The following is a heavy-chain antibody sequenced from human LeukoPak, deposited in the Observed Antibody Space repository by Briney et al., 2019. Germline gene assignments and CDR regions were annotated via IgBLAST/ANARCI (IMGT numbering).Heavy chain of an antibody. V-gene: IGHV3-21*01. J-gene: IGHJ4*02. CDR1: GFTFSNYG. CDR2: ISSSSSYI. Sequence: GGTLRLSCAASGFTFSNYGMAWVRPVPGKGLEWVSSISSSSSYIYYADSVKGRFTISRDNAKNSLYLQMNSLRAEDTAVYYCARGIQPIDYWGQGTLVTVSS. CDR3: ARGIQPIDY.